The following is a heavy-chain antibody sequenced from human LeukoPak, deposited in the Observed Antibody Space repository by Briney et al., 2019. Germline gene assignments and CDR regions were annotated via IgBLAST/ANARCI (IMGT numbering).Heavy chain of an antibody. D-gene: IGHD3-22*01. CDR2: IYYSGST. J-gene: IGHJ6*03. CDR3: ARGPRYDSSGYLHYYYYMGV. V-gene: IGHV4-59*01. CDR1: GGSISSYY. Sequence: SETLSLTCTVSGGSISSYYWSWIRQPPGKGLEWIGYIYYSGSTNYNPSLKSRVTISVDTPKNQFSLKLSSVTAADTAVYYCARGPRYDSSGYLHYYYYMGVWGKGTTVTVSS.